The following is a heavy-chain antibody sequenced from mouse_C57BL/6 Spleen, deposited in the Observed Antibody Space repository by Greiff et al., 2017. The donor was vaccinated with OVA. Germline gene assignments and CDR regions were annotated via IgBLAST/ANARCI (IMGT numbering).Heavy chain of an antibody. CDR1: GFSLTSYG. CDR2: IWRGGST. D-gene: IGHD1-1*01. J-gene: IGHJ4*01. CDR3: ANYYGRSYDYAMDY. Sequence: VQRVESGPGLVQPSQSLSITCTVSGFSLTSYGVHWVRQSPGKGLEWLGVIWRGGSTDYNAAFMSRLSITKDNTKSQVFFKMNSLQADDTAIYYCANYYGRSYDYAMDYWGQGTSVTVSS. V-gene: IGHV2-5*01.